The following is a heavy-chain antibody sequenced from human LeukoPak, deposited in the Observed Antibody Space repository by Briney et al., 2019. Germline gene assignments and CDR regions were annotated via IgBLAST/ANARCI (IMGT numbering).Heavy chain of an antibody. J-gene: IGHJ3*01. CDR2: TFYTGST. CDR3: ARDWDYGNFVYALDV. CDR1: GGSISGYY. V-gene: IGHV4-59*01. D-gene: IGHD4-11*01. Sequence: PSETLSLTCTVSGGSISGYYWSWIRQPPGQGLEWIGYTFYTGSTSYNPSLKGRVTMSVDTSKNQFSVKLTSVTAADTAVYYCARDWDYGNFVYALDVWGQGIMVTVSS.